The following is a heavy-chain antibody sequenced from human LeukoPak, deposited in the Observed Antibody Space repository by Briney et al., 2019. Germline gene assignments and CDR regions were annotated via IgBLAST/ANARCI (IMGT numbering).Heavy chain of an antibody. Sequence: GGSLRLSCAASGFTFSSYAMHWVRQAPGKGLEWVAVISYDGSNKYYADSVKGRFTISRDNSKNTLYLQMNSLRAEDTAVYYCAREETPDEYCSSTSCYRGFDYWGQGTLVTVSS. J-gene: IGHJ4*02. D-gene: IGHD2-2*01. CDR2: ISYDGSNK. CDR1: GFTFSSYA. CDR3: AREETPDEYCSSTSCYRGFDY. V-gene: IGHV3-30-3*01.